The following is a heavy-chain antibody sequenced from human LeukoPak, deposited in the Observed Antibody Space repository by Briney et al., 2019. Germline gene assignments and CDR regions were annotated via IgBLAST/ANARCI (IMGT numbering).Heavy chain of an antibody. CDR1: GGSISSYY. V-gene: IGHV4-59*01. CDR3: ARDGGCSGGSCYWYFDL. D-gene: IGHD2-15*01. CDR2: IYYSGST. Sequence: PSETLSLTCTVSGGSISSYYWSWIRQPPGKGLEWIGYIYYSGSTNYNPSLKSRVTISVDTSKNQVSLKLSSVTAADTAVYYCARDGGCSGGSCYWYFDLWGRGTLVTVSS. J-gene: IGHJ2*01.